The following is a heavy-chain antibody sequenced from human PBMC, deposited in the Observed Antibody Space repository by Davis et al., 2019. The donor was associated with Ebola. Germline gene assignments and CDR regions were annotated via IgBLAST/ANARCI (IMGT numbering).Heavy chain of an antibody. V-gene: IGHV3-7*01. CDR3: ARDLTTVTKTRPFDY. Sequence: GESLKISCAASGFTFSTYDMHWVRQAPGKGLAWVANIKHDGSEKYYVDSVKGRFTISRDNAKNSLYLQMNSLIAEDTAVYYCARDLTTVTKTRPFDYWGQGTLVTVSS. CDR1: GFTFSTYD. J-gene: IGHJ4*02. D-gene: IGHD4-17*01. CDR2: IKHDGSEK.